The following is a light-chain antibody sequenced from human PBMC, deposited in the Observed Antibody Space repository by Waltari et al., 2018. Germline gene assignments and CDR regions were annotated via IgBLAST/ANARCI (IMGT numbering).Light chain of an antibody. CDR2: WAS. V-gene: IGKV4-1*01. CDR3: QQYYSIPYT. CDR1: QSDLYSSKNKNY. J-gene: IGKJ2*01. Sequence: DIVMTQSPDSLAVSLGERATINCKSSQSDLYSSKNKNYLAWYQQKPGQPPKLLIYWASTRESGVPDRFSGSGSGTDFTLTISSLQAEDVAIYYCQQYYSIPYTFGQGTKLEIK.